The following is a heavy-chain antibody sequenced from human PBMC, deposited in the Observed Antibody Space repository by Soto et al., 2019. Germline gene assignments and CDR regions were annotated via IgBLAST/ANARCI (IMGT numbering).Heavy chain of an antibody. V-gene: IGHV4-31*03. CDR3: ARRGGSSSGYYYYAMDV. J-gene: IGHJ6*02. D-gene: IGHD6-6*01. CDR1: SDSMNSGGYY. Sequence: SETLSLTCSVSSDSMNSGGYYWSWIRQHPGKGLEWIGYIHSNGDTYYNPSLKSRVTISVDTSKNQFSLNLTSVTAADTAVYYCARRGGSSSGYYYYAMDVWGQGPTVTVSS. CDR2: IHSNGDT.